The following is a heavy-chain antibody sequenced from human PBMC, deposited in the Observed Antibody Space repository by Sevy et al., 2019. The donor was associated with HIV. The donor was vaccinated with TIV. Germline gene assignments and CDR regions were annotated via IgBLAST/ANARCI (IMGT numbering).Heavy chain of an antibody. D-gene: IGHD2-2*01. CDR2: ISSSSSYI. V-gene: IGHV3-21*01. CDR3: ARGFCVSSSCSGSS. Sequence: GGSLRLSCAASGFTFSSYSMNWVRQAPRKGLEWVSSISSSSSYIYYADSVKGRFTISRDNAKNSLYLRMDSLTAEDTAVYYCARGFCVSSSCSGSSWGQGTLVTVSS. J-gene: IGHJ4*02. CDR1: GFTFSSYS.